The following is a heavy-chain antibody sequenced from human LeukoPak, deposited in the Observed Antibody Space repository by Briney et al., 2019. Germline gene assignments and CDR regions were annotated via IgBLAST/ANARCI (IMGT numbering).Heavy chain of an antibody. D-gene: IGHD3-22*01. CDR3: ARGGNRSGFYYGH. J-gene: IGHJ4*02. CDR1: GGAISSGGYD. Sequence: PTETLSLTCTVYGGAISSGGYDWDWIRQHRGEGMEWIGYVYNCGSTHYNPSLKSRVIISVDTSQNQFSLKLTSVTAADTAVYYCARGGNRSGFYYGHWGQGTLVTVSS. V-gene: IGHV4-31*03. CDR2: VYNCGST.